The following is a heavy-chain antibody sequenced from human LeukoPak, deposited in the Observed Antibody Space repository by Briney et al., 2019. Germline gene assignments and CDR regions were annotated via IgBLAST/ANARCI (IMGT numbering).Heavy chain of an antibody. D-gene: IGHD2-15*01. CDR2: IYYSGST. CDR1: GGSISSSSYY. Sequence: PSGTLSLTCTVSGGSISSSSYYWGWVRQPPGKGLEWIGSIYYSGSTYYNPSLKSRVTISVDTSKNQFSLKLSSVTAADTAVYYCARGYCSGGSCYGFDYWGQGTLVTVSS. V-gene: IGHV4-39*07. J-gene: IGHJ4*02. CDR3: ARGYCSGGSCYGFDY.